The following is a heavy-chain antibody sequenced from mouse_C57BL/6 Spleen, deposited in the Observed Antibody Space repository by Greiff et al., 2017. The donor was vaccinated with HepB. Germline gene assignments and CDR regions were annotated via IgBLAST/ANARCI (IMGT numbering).Heavy chain of an antibody. Sequence: VQLQQPGAELVMPGASVKLSCKASGYTFTSYWMHWVKQRPGQGLEWIGEIDPSDSYTNYNQKFKGKSTLTVDKSSSTAYMQLSSLTSEDSAVYYCARGDDDYWYFDVWGTGTTVTVSS. CDR1: GYTFTSYW. CDR3: ARGDDDYWYFDV. CDR2: IDPSDSYT. J-gene: IGHJ1*03. D-gene: IGHD2-3*01. V-gene: IGHV1-69*01.